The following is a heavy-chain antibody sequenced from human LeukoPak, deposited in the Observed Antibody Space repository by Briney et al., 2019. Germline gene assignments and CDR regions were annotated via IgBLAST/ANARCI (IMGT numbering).Heavy chain of an antibody. V-gene: IGHV1-18*01. J-gene: IGHJ4*02. CDR2: ISPYNGNT. Sequence: ASVKVSCKASGYTFTTYGLSWVRQAPGQGLEWMGWISPYNGNTIYAQKVQGRVTMTTDTSTSIAYMELRSLRSDDTAVYYCARGDHYDGNGYYPGDYWGQGTLVTVSS. D-gene: IGHD3-22*01. CDR1: GYTFTTYG. CDR3: ARGDHYDGNGYYPGDY.